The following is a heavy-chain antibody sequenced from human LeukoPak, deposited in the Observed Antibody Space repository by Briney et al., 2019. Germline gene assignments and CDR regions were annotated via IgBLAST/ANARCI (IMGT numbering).Heavy chain of an antibody. D-gene: IGHD4-11*01. V-gene: IGHV4-34*01. CDR2: INHSGST. Sequence: PSETLSLTCAVYGGSFSGYYWSWIRQPPGKGLEWIGEINHSGSTNYNPSLKSRVTISVDTSKNQFSLKLSSVTAADTAVYYCARGRYSDYEDWGQGTLVTVSS. CDR3: ARGRYSDYED. J-gene: IGHJ4*02. CDR1: GGSFSGYY.